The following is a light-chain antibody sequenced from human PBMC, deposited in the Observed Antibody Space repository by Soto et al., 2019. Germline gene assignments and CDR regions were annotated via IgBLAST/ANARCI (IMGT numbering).Light chain of an antibody. CDR1: QSVSSSY. V-gene: IGKV3-20*01. CDR2: GAS. Sequence: EIVLTHSPGTLSLSQWERATLSCRASQSVSSSYLAWYQQKPGQAPRLLIYGASSRATGIPDRFSGSGSGTDFTLTISRLEPEDFAVYYCQQYGSSRWTFGQATKVDIK. J-gene: IGKJ1*01. CDR3: QQYGSSRWT.